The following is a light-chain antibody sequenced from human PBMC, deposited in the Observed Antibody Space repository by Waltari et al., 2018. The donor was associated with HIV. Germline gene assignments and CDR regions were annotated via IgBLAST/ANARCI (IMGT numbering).Light chain of an antibody. CDR2: GAS. V-gene: IGKV3-20*01. J-gene: IGKJ1*01. CDR3: QQYGSSPET. Sequence: EIVLTQSPGTLSLSPGERATLSCRASQRVSNSYLAWYQQKPGQAPRLLIYGASSRATGIPDRISGSGSGTDFTLTISRLEPEDFAVYYCQQYGSSPETFGQGTKVEIK. CDR1: QRVSNSY.